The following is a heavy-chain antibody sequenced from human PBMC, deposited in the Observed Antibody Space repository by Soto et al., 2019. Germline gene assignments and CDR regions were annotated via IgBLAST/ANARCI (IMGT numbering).Heavy chain of an antibody. CDR2: IIPIFGTA. D-gene: IGHD5-18*01. CDR1: GGTFSSYA. CDR3: ARRRYDSYGPLLFDY. Sequence: SVKVSCKASGGTFSSYAISWVRQAPGQGLEWMGGIIPIFGTANYAQKFQGRVTITADASTSTAYMELSSLRSEDTAVYYCARRRYDSYGPLLFDYWGQGTLVTVSS. J-gene: IGHJ4*02. V-gene: IGHV1-69*13.